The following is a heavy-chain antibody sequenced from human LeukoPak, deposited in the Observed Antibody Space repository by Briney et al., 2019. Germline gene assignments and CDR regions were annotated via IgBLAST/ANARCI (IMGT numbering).Heavy chain of an antibody. D-gene: IGHD1-1*01. Sequence: GGSLRLSCAASEFTFSSYAMSWVRQAPGKGLEWVSTIGNNDGTTYYADSVKGRFTISRDNSKNTLYLQMNSLTGEDTAIYYCAKATGTLGNWGQGTLVTVSS. V-gene: IGHV3-23*01. CDR2: IGNNDGTT. CDR1: EFTFSSYA. CDR3: AKATGTLGN. J-gene: IGHJ4*02.